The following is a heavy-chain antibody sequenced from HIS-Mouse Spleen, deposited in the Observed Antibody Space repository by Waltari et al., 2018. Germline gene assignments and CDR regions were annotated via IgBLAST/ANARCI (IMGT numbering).Heavy chain of an antibody. CDR3: AREIPYSSSWYDWYFDL. CDR2: VYYSGST. V-gene: IGHV4-39*07. J-gene: IGHJ2*01. D-gene: IGHD6-13*01. Sequence: QLQLQESGPGLVKPSETLSLTCTVSGGSISSSSYYWGWIRQPPGKGLEWIGSVYYSGSTYDPPSLQSRVTISVDASKHRFSLKLSSVTAADTAVYYCAREIPYSSSWYDWYFDLWGRGTLVTVSS. CDR1: GGSISSSSYY.